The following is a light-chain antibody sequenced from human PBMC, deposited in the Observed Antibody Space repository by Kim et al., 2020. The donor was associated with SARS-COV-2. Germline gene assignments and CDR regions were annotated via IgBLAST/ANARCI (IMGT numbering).Light chain of an antibody. Sequence: GQRATPSGRATRSSRTYFSGYQQKPGQPPRLLISDASDRATGTPARFGGSGFGTDFTLTISSLEPEDSAVYYCLQRNHWPLTFGGGTKVDIK. CDR2: DAS. CDR3: LQRNHWPLT. J-gene: IGKJ4*01. V-gene: IGKV3-11*01. CDR1: RSSRTY.